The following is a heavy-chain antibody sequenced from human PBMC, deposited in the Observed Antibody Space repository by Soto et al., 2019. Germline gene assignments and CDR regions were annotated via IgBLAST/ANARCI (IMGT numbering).Heavy chain of an antibody. J-gene: IGHJ4*02. Sequence: ASVKVSCKASGYTFTSYAMHWVRQAPGQRLEWMGWINAGNGNTKYSQKFQGRFTISRDSSKNTVSLEMTSLRAEDTAFYYCAKGGRQWLVTSDFNYWGQGALVTVSS. D-gene: IGHD6-19*01. V-gene: IGHV1-3*01. CDR1: GYTFTSYA. CDR2: INAGNGNT. CDR3: AKGGRQWLVTSDFNY.